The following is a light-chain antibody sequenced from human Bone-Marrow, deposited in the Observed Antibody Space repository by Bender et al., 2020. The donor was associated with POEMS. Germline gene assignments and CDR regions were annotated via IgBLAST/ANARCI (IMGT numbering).Light chain of an antibody. V-gene: IGLV1-40*01. CDR1: SSNLGSGYD. CDR2: ANS. CDR3: CSYGGSPNLGRV. J-gene: IGLJ3*02. Sequence: QSVMTQPPSVSGAPGQRVTITCTGTSSNLGSGYDVHWYQHLPGTAPKLLIYANSDRPSGVSDRFSGSKSGITASLTISGLQADDEADYYCCSYGGSPNLGRVFGGGTKLTVL.